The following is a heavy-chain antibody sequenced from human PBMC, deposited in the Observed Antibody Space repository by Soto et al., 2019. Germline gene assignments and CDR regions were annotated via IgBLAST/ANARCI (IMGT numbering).Heavy chain of an antibody. CDR3: ARDREYCSGDNCYETGSDY. Sequence: GGCLRLACIASGFTVTIYVVDVVLQAPGKGLEWISYISTTGETIYYADSVKGRFTISRDHAKSSLYLQMNSLRAEDTAVYYCARDREYCSGDNCYETGSDYWGQGTLVTVSS. J-gene: IGHJ4*02. CDR1: GFTVTIYV. CDR2: ISTTGETI. V-gene: IGHV3-48*04. D-gene: IGHD2-15*01.